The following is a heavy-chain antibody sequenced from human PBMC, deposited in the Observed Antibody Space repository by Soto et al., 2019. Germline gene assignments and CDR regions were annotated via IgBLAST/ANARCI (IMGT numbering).Heavy chain of an antibody. CDR3: ARDDRGGSGGSPSHWFDP. CDR1: GGSFSGYY. V-gene: IGHV4-34*01. J-gene: IGHJ5*02. Sequence: SETLSLTCAVYGGSFSGYYWSWIRQPPGKGLEWIGEINHSGSTNYNPPLKSRVTISVDTSKNQFSLKLSSVTAADTAVYYCARDDRGGSGGSPSHWFDPWGQGTLVTVSS. D-gene: IGHD2-15*01. CDR2: INHSGST.